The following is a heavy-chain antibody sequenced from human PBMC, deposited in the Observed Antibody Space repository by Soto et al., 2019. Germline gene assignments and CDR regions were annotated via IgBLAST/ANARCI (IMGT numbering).Heavy chain of an antibody. D-gene: IGHD3-3*02. CDR3: ARSHSFDGSIYHYYFDF. Sequence: PSETLSLTCTASGVSIGSFYWILIRQPPGGTLEWIGYIYASGTTTYNPSLESRVTMSVDMPNNEFSLDLTSVTAADTAVYYCARSHSFDGSIYHYYFDFWGQGTLVTVSS. CDR2: IYASGTT. J-gene: IGHJ4*02. CDR1: GVSIGSFY. V-gene: IGHV4-59*01.